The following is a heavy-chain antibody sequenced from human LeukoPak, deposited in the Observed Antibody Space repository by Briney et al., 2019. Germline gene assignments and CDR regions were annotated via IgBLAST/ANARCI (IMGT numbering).Heavy chain of an antibody. CDR2: ISAYNGNT. V-gene: IGHV1-18*01. CDR1: GYTFTSYG. Sequence: ASVKVSCKASGYTFTSYGISWVRQAPGQGLEWMGWISAYNGNTNYAQKLQGRVTMTTDTSTSTAYMELRSLRSDDTAMYYCARISGYYDSSGYPMGYYFDYWGQGTLVTVSS. J-gene: IGHJ4*02. CDR3: ARISGYYDSSGYPMGYYFDY. D-gene: IGHD3-22*01.